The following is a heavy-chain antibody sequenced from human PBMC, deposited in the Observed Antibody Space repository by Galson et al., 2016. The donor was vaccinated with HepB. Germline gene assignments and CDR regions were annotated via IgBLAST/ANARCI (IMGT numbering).Heavy chain of an antibody. V-gene: IGHV1-18*01. J-gene: IGHJ4*02. Sequence: SVKVSCKAAGNFFTTYTFTWVRQAPGLGLEWMAWISAYNGNTHSAQRLQGRVTLTRATFTSTAYMELRSLTFDDPAVYYCAAHSVTNSLGRTALVSWGQGTLVTVSS. CDR3: AAHSVTNSLGRTALVS. CDR2: ISAYNGNT. D-gene: IGHD3-16*01. CDR1: GNFFTTYT.